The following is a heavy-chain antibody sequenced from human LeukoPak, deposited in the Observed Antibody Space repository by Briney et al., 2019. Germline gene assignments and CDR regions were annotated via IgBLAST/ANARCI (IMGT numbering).Heavy chain of an antibody. CDR3: ARENSGSYREFDY. CDR1: GGPISSYY. V-gene: IGHV4-4*07. D-gene: IGHD1-26*01. CDR2: IYTSGST. Sequence: SETLTLTCTASGGPISSYYWRWIRQPAGKGLEWIGRIYTSGSTNYNASLKSRVSMSVDTSKNQFSLKLSSWTAADTAVFYCARENSGSYREFDYWGQGTLVTVSS. J-gene: IGHJ4*02.